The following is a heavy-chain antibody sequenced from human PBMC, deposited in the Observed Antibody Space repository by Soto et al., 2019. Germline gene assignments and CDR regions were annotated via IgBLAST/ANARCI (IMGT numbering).Heavy chain of an antibody. D-gene: IGHD6-6*01. V-gene: IGHV1-3*01. CDR3: ARAGIAARPSSFQH. Sequence: ASFKVACNASGYTFISYAIHWVRQAPGQRLEWMGWINAGNGNTKYSQKFQGRVNITRDTSASTAYMELSSLRSEDTAVYYCARAGIAARPSSFQHWGQGTLVAVSS. CDR2: INAGNGNT. CDR1: GYTFISYA. J-gene: IGHJ1*01.